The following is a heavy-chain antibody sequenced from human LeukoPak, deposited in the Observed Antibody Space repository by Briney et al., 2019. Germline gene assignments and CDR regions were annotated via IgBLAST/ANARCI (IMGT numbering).Heavy chain of an antibody. CDR1: GFTFGDYA. Sequence: GGSLRLSCTASGFTFGDYAMSWVRQAPGKGLEWVGFIRSKAYGGTTEYAASVKGRFTISRDDSKSIAYLQMNSLKTEDTAVYYCTRDAMVRGVTFDYWAREPWSPSPQ. J-gene: IGHJ4*02. D-gene: IGHD3-10*01. CDR2: IRSKAYGGTT. CDR3: TRDAMVRGVTFDY. V-gene: IGHV3-49*04.